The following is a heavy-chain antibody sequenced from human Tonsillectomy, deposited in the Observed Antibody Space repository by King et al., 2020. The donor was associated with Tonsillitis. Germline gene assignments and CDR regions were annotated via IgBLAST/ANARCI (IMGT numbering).Heavy chain of an antibody. V-gene: IGHV1-2*02. J-gene: IGHJ3*02. D-gene: IGHD6-6*01. Sequence: VQLVESGAEVKKPGASVRVSCKASGYTFTGYYMHWVRQAPGQGLEWMGWINPNSGDTDYAQKFQARVTLTRDTSISTAYMELSRLRSDDMAMYYCSTLAARGFVMDDAFDIWGQGTMVTVSS. CDR3: STLAARGFVMDDAFDI. CDR2: INPNSGDT. CDR1: GYTFTGYY.